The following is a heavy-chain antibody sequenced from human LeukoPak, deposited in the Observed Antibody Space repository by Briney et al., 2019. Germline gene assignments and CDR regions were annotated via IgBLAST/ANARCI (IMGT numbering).Heavy chain of an antibody. V-gene: IGHV4-59*01. CDR3: AREGLLWFGELLLGWFDP. CDR1: GGSISSYY. J-gene: IGHJ5*02. D-gene: IGHD3-10*01. Sequence: SETLSLTCTVSGGSISSYYWSWIRQPPGKGLEWIGYIYYSGSTNYNPSLKSRVTISVDTSKNQFSLKLSSVTAADTAVYYCAREGLLWFGELLLGWFDPWGQGTLVTVSS. CDR2: IYYSGST.